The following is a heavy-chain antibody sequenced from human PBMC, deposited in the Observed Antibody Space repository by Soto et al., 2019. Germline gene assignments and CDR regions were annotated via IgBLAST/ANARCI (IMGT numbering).Heavy chain of an antibody. D-gene: IGHD2-2*01. CDR3: ARHSIVVVPAATHIDAFDI. CDR2: IDPSDSYT. Sequence: GESLKISCKGSGYSFTSYWIGWVRQMPGKGLEWMGRIDPSDSYTNYSPSFQGHVTISADKSISTAYLQWSSLKASDTAMYYCARHSIVVVPAATHIDAFDIWGQGTMVTVSS. V-gene: IGHV5-10-1*01. CDR1: GYSFTSYW. J-gene: IGHJ3*02.